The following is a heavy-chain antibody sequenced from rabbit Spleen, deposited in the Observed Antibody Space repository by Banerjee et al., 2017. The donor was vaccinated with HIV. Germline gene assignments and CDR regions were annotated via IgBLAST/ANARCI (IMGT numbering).Heavy chain of an antibody. CDR1: GFSFSSTYY. J-gene: IGHJ4*01. Sequence: QSLEESGGDLVKPGASLTLTCTASGFSFSSTYYMCWVRQAPGKGLEWIACIDAGSSGSTYYANWAKGRFTISKTSSTTVTLQMTSLTAADTATYFCARGVILLILMLPGYYNLWGPGTLVTVS. V-gene: IGHV1S40*01. CDR2: IDAGSSGST. CDR3: ARGVILLILMLPGYYNL. D-gene: IGHD6-1*01.